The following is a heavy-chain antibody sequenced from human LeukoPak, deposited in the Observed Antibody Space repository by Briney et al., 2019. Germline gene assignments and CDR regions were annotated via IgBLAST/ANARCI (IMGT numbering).Heavy chain of an antibody. CDR1: GLTFSSYA. V-gene: IGHV3-23*01. D-gene: IGHD3-22*01. Sequence: GGSLRLSCAASGLTFSSYAMSWVRQAPGRGLKWVSSISGSGGSTYCADSVKGRFTISRGNSKNTLYLQMNSLRAEDTAVYYCVKDQAYYYDSSDYYCWGQGTLVTVSS. CDR2: ISGSGGST. CDR3: VKDQAYYYDSSDYYC. J-gene: IGHJ4*02.